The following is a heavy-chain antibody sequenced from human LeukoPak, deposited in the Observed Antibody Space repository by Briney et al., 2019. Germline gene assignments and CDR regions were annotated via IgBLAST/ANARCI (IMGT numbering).Heavy chain of an antibody. D-gene: IGHD4-11*01. V-gene: IGHV4-61*02. CDR3: ARAGLTVTKD. CDR2: IYTSGST. CDR1: GGSISGGSYY. J-gene: IGHJ4*02. Sequence: SETLSLTCTVSGGSISGGSYYWSWIRQPAGKGVEWIGRIYTSGSTNYNPSLKSRVTISVDTSKNQFSLKLSSVTAADTAVYYCARAGLTVTKDWGQGTLVTVSS.